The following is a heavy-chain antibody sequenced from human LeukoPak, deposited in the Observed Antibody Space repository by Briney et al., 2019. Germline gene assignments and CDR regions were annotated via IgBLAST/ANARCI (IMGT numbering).Heavy chain of an antibody. J-gene: IGHJ5*02. CDR2: IYSGGTT. CDR1: GFTVSSNY. CDR3: AGRSSIYSSGWYGGGS. D-gene: IGHD6-19*01. Sequence: GGSLRLSCAASGFTVSSNYMSWVRQAPGKGLEWVSVIYSGGTTYYADSVKGRFTISRDNSKNTLYLQMNSLRAEDTAVYYCAGRSSIYSSGWYGGGSWGQGTLVTVST. V-gene: IGHV3-53*01.